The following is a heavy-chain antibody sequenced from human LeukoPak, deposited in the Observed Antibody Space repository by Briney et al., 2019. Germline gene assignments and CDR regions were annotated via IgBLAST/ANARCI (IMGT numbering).Heavy chain of an antibody. CDR2: IYYSGSI. CDR3: ARLPGIAAGD. J-gene: IGHJ3*01. V-gene: IGHV4-39*07. Sequence: PSETLSLTCTVSGGSISSSSYYWGWIRQPPGKGLEWIGYIYYSGSIYYNPSLKSRVTISVDTSKNQFSLKLSSVTAADTAVYYCARLPGIAAGDWGQGTMVTVSS. D-gene: IGHD6-13*01. CDR1: GGSISSSSYY.